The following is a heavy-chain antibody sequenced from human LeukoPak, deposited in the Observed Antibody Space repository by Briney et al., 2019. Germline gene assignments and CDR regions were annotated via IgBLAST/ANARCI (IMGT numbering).Heavy chain of an antibody. D-gene: IGHD6-6*01. Sequence: PGGSLRLSCAASGFIFSNAWMNWVRQAPGKGLEWVSSISSSSSYIYYADSVKGRFTISRDNAKNSLYLQMNSLRAEDTAVYYCASAHPLGSSSTWGQGTLVTVSS. V-gene: IGHV3-21*01. CDR2: ISSSSSYI. CDR3: ASAHPLGSSST. J-gene: IGHJ5*02. CDR1: GFIFSNAW.